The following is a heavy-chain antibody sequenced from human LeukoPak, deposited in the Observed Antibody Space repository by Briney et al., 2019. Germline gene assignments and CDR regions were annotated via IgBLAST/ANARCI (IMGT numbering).Heavy chain of an antibody. CDR1: GYSISSGYY. D-gene: IGHD5-18*01. CDR3: ARDLVRGYSYGVFDY. J-gene: IGHJ4*02. V-gene: IGHV4-38-2*01. Sequence: PSETLSLTCAVSGYSISSGYYWGWVRQPPGKGLEWIGSIYHSGNNYYNPSLKSRATISVDTSKNQFSLKLSSVTAADTAVYYCARDLVRGYSYGVFDYWGQGTLVTVSS. CDR2: IYHSGNN.